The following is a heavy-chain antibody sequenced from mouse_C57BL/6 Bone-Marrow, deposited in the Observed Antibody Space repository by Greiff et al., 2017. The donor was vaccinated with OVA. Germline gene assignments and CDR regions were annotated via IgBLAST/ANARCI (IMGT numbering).Heavy chain of an antibody. CDR3: ARDGADNFDY. CDR1: GYSFTGYF. V-gene: IGHV1-20*01. Sequence: VQLKESGPELVKPGDSVKISCKASGYSFTGYFMNWVMQSHGKSLEWIGRINPYNGDTFYNQKFKGKATLTVDKSSSTAHMELRSLTSEDSAVYYCARDGADNFDYWGQGTTLTVSS. CDR2: INPYNGDT. J-gene: IGHJ2*01.